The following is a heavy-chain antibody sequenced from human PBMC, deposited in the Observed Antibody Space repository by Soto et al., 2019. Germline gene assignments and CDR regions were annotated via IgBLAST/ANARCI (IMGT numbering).Heavy chain of an antibody. V-gene: IGHV3-15*01. Sequence: EVQLVESGGGLVKPGGSLRLSCAASGFAVNDACMSWVRQAPGKGPEWVGRIKSQTDGGTTAYAATVKGRFTISRDDSGNTLFSQMNSLKTEDTAVYYCTAYSNIRYGGLYWGQGTLVTVSS. D-gene: IGHD6-13*01. J-gene: IGHJ4*02. CDR3: TAYSNIRYGGLY. CDR1: GFAVNDAC. CDR2: IKSQTDGGTT.